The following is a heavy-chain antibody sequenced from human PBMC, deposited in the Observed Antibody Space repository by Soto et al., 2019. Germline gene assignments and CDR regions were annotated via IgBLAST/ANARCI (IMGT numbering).Heavy chain of an antibody. Sequence: GXPVEASCNAPRDTFTSYYSHLVRQAPGQGLEWMGVMNPHGGSTAYAQKFKGRVTLTIDTSASTVYMEVSSLTSEDTAMYYCARSSGGNLGIIIEGTNWFASWGQGTLVTISS. V-gene: IGHV1-46*01. J-gene: IGHJ5*01. CDR1: RDTFTSYY. D-gene: IGHD1-26*01. CDR2: MNPHGGST. CDR3: ARSSGGNLGIIIEGTNWFAS.